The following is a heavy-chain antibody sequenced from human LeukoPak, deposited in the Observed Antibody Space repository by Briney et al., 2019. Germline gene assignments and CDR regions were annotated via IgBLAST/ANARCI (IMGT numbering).Heavy chain of an antibody. D-gene: IGHD2-2*01. CDR3: ATSKPRHCSSTSCHFDY. CDR1: GFTFSSYA. V-gene: IGHV3-23*01. J-gene: IGHJ4*02. Sequence: GGSLRLSCAASGFTFSSYAISWVRQAPGKGLEWVSAISGSGGSTYYADSVKGRFTISRDNSKNTLYLQMNSLRAEDTAVYYCATSKPRHCSSTSCHFDYWGQGTLVTVSS. CDR2: ISGSGGST.